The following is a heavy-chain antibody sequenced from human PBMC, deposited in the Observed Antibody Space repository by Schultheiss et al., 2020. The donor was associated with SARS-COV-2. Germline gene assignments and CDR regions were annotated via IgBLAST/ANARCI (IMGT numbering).Heavy chain of an antibody. CDR1: GYTFTGYY. V-gene: IGHV1-2*04. D-gene: IGHD6-13*01. J-gene: IGHJ4*02. Sequence: ASVKVSCKASGYTFTGYYMHWVRQAPGQGLEWMGWINPNSGGTNYAQKFQGWVTMTRDTSISTAYMELSRLRSDDTAVYYCATFSIAAAGDFDYWGQGTLVTVSS. CDR3: ATFSIAAAGDFDY. CDR2: INPNSGGT.